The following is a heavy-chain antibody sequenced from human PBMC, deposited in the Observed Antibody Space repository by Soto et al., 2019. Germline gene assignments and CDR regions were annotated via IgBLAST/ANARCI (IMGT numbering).Heavy chain of an antibody. Sequence: QVQLQESGPGLVKPSETLSLTCTVSGGSISSYYWSWIRQPPGKGLEWIGYIYYSGSTNYNPSLKSRVTISVDTSKTQFSLKLSSVTAADTAVYYCARGDPLLWFGEKVYYGMDVWCQGTTVTVSS. V-gene: IGHV4-59*01. CDR2: IYYSGST. CDR3: ARGDPLLWFGEKVYYGMDV. D-gene: IGHD3-10*01. CDR1: GGSISSYY. J-gene: IGHJ6*02.